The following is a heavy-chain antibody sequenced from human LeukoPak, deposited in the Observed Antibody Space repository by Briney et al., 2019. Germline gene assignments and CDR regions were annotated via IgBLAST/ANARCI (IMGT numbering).Heavy chain of an antibody. V-gene: IGHV4-38-2*02. Sequence: PSETLSLTCTVSGYSISSGYYWGWIRQPPGKGLEWIGRMSHSLNTYYNPSLKSRVTISADTSKNQFSLKLTSVTAADTAVYYCARDSYYYDSTTYGMDVWGQGTTVTVSS. D-gene: IGHD3-22*01. J-gene: IGHJ6*02. CDR2: MSHSLNT. CDR3: ARDSYYYDSTTYGMDV. CDR1: GYSISSGYY.